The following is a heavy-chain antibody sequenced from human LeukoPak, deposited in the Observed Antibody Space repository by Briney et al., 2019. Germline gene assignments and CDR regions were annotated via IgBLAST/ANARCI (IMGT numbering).Heavy chain of an antibody. D-gene: IGHD3-10*01. CDR2: ISSSSSTI. V-gene: IGHV3-48*01. Sequence: GGSLRLSCAASGFTFSSYSMNWVRQAPGKGLEWVSYISSSSSTIYYADSVKGRFTISRDNAKNSLYLQMNSLRAEDTAVYYCARVGLIYYYYMDVWGKGTTVTISS. CDR1: GFTFSSYS. CDR3: ARVGLIYYYYMDV. J-gene: IGHJ6*03.